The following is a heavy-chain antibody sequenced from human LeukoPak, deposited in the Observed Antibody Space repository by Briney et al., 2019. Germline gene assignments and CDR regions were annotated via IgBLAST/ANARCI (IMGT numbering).Heavy chain of an antibody. CDR2: INPNSGGT. Sequence: GASVKVSCKASGYTFTGYYMHWVRQAPGQGLEWMGWINPNSGGTNYAQKFQGRVTMTRDTSISTAYMELSRMRSDDTAVYYCARARILDFWSGYPYFDYWGQGTLATVSS. CDR3: ARARILDFWSGYPYFDY. J-gene: IGHJ4*02. CDR1: GYTFTGYY. V-gene: IGHV1-2*02. D-gene: IGHD3-3*01.